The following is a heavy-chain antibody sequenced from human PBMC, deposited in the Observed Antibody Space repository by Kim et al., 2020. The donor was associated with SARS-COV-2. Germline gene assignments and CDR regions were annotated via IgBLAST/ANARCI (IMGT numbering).Heavy chain of an antibody. J-gene: IGHJ6*02. D-gene: IGHD1-26*01. CDR3: AREIVSYYGMDV. CDR2: K. V-gene: IGHV3-30*01. Sequence: KYYADSVKGRFTISRDNSKNTLYLQMNSLRAEDTVVYYCAREIVSYYGMDVWGQGTTVTVSS.